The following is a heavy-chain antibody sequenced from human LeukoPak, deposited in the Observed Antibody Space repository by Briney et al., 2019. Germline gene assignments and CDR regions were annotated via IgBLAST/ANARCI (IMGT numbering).Heavy chain of an antibody. CDR2: IYTDGST. CDR1: GASVNDNY. Sequence: SGTLSLTCTVSGASVNDNYWSWSRQPAGKTLEWIGRIYTDGSTNYNPSLKSRVAISVDTSTNQFSLFLRSVTAADTAIYYCTIGSSSGSLAYWGQGTLVTLSS. V-gene: IGHV4-4*07. D-gene: IGHD2-15*01. CDR3: TIGSSSGSLAY. J-gene: IGHJ4*02.